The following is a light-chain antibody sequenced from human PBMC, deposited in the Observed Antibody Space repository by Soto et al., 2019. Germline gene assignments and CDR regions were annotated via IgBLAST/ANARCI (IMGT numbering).Light chain of an antibody. CDR1: SSDVGGYNY. CDR2: EVS. J-gene: IGLJ2*01. Sequence: QSALTQPPSASGSPGQSVTISCTGTSSDVGGYNYVSWYQQHPGKAPKFLIFEVSRRPSGVPDRFSGSKSGNTASLTVSGLQVDDEADYYCSSYAGSNNPVIFGGWTKLTVL. CDR3: SSYAGSNNPVI. V-gene: IGLV2-8*01.